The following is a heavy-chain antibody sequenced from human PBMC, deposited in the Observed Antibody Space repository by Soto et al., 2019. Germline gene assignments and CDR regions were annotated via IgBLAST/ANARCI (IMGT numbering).Heavy chain of an antibody. V-gene: IGHV3-53*02. CDR2: IYSDGST. Sequence: EVQLVETGGGLIQPGGSLRLSCAASGFTVGNNYMSWVRQAPGKGLEWVSVIYSDGSTYYADSVKGRFTISRDNSKSTLYLQMNSLTADDTGVYYCATARGYSYGFGDWGQGTLVTVSS. J-gene: IGHJ4*02. CDR3: ATARGYSYGFGD. D-gene: IGHD5-18*01. CDR1: GFTVGNNY.